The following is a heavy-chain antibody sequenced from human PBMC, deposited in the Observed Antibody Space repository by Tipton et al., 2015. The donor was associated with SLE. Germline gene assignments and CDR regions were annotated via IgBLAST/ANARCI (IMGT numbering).Heavy chain of an antibody. CDR3: VREDKAVTVIHTDFYFEH. V-gene: IGHV3-48*01. CDR2: ITGSGRTI. J-gene: IGHJ4*02. D-gene: IGHD6-19*01. Sequence: SLRLSCAASGFAFSDYTMNWVRQAPGKGLEWLSYITGSGRTIHYADSVKGRFTISRDNAQNSLYLQMNSLRVDDTAVYYCVREDKAVTVIHTDFYFEHWGQGSLVTVSS. CDR1: GFAFSDYT.